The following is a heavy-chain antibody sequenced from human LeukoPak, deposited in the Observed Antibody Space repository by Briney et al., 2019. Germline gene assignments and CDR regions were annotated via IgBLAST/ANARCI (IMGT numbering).Heavy chain of an antibody. V-gene: IGHV3-30*03. CDR1: GFTFSSYG. J-gene: IGHJ3*02. Sequence: GGSLRLSCAASGFTFSSYGMHWVRQAPGKGLEWVAVISYDGSNKYYVDSVKGRFTISRDNSKNTLYLQMNSLRAEDTAVYYCARELRTPYDILGRGNAFDIWGQGTMVTVSS. CDR3: ARELRTPYDILGRGNAFDI. D-gene: IGHD3-9*01. CDR2: ISYDGSNK.